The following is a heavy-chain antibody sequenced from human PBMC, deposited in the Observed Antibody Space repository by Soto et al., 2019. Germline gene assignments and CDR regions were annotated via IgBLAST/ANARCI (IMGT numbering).Heavy chain of an antibody. CDR1: GGSFSSSA. D-gene: IGHD3-22*01. J-gene: IGHJ4*02. Sequence: QVQLVQSGAEVKKPGSSVKVSCKASGGSFSSSAISWVRQAPGQGLEWMGGILPVFGTANYAQKFEGRVTITADESTSTVYMKLRTLRSEDTAVYYCASPGQVYYDSSGYYYWGQGTLVTVSS. CDR3: ASPGQVYYDSSGYYY. CDR2: ILPVFGTA. V-gene: IGHV1-69*01.